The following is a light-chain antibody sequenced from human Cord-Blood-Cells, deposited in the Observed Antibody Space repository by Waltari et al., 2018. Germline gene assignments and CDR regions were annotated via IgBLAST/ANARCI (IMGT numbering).Light chain of an antibody. V-gene: IGKV3-20*01. CDR3: QQYGSSPRGT. CDR2: GAS. CDR1: QSVSSSY. J-gene: IGKJ1*01. Sequence: EIVLTQSPGTLSLSPGERATLSCRASQSVSSSYLAWYQQKPGQAPRLLIYGASSRATGIPDRFSGSGSETDFTLTISRLEPEDFAVYYCQQYGSSPRGTFGQGTKVEIK.